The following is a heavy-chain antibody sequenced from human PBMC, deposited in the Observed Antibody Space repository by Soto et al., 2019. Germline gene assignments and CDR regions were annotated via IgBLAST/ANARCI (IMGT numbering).Heavy chain of an antibody. J-gene: IGHJ6*02. Sequence: GGSLRLSCAASGFTFTTYSLTWVRQAPGKXLEWVASIGSSSNYIYYADSVKGRFTISRDNAKNSLFLQMNSLRAEDTAVYYCATLTYCSSASCPNYYYVLDVWGQGTTVTVSS. CDR1: GFTFTTYS. D-gene: IGHD2-2*01. CDR3: ATLTYCSSASCPNYYYVLDV. CDR2: IGSSSNYI. V-gene: IGHV3-21*06.